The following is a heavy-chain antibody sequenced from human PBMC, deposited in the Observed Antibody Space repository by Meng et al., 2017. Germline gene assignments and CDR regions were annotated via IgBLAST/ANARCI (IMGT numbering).Heavy chain of an antibody. CDR3: ARVVFGELLSFDY. Sequence: GESLKISCAASGFTFSSYSMNWVRQAPGKGLEWVSSISSSSSYIYYADSVKGRFTISRDNAKNSLYLQRNSLRAEDTAVYYCARVVFGELLSFDYWGQGTLVTVSS. D-gene: IGHD3-10*02. J-gene: IGHJ4*02. V-gene: IGHV3-21*01. CDR1: GFTFSSYS. CDR2: ISSSSSYI.